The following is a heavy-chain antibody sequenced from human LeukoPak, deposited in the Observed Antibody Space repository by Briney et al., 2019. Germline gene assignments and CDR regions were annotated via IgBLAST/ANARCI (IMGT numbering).Heavy chain of an antibody. CDR1: GGSISSSNW. CDR3: ARMGAGTAAAGYYFDY. J-gene: IGHJ4*02. CDR2: IYHSGST. Sequence: TPSETLSLTCAVSGGSISSSNWWSWVRQPPGKGLEWIGEIYHSGSTNYNPSLKSRLTISVDKSKNQFSLKLSSVTAADTAVYYCARMGAGTAAAGYYFDYWGQGTLVTVSS. D-gene: IGHD6-13*01. V-gene: IGHV4-4*02.